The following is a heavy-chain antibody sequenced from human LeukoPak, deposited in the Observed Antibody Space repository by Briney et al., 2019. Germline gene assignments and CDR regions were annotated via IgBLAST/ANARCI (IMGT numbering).Heavy chain of an antibody. V-gene: IGHV4-28*05. J-gene: IGHJ3*02. CDR3: ARMGDSSGYPNDAFDI. Sequence: ASDTLSLTCAVSGYSISSSNWWGWIRQPPGKGLEWIGYIYYSGSIYYNPSLKSRVTMSVDTSKNQFSLKLSSVTAVDTAVYYCARMGDSSGYPNDAFDIWGQGTMVTVSS. D-gene: IGHD3-22*01. CDR1: GYSISSSNW. CDR2: IYYSGSI.